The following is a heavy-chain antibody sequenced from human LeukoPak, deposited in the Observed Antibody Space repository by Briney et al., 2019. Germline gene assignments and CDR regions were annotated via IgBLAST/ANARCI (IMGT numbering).Heavy chain of an antibody. D-gene: IGHD2-2*01. CDR3: ARGVVGAFDI. V-gene: IGHV1-69*13. Sequence: ASVKVSCRASGGTFSSYAISWVRQAPGQGLEWMGGIIPIFGTANYAQKFQGRVTITADESTSTAYMELSSLRSEDTAVYYCARGVVGAFDIWGQGTMVTVSS. J-gene: IGHJ3*02. CDR1: GGTFSSYA. CDR2: IIPIFGTA.